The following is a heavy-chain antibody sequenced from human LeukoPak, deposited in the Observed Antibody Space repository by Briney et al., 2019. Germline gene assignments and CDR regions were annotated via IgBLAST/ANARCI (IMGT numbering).Heavy chain of an antibody. CDR1: GFSLSTSSMW. Sequence: SGPTLVNPTQTLTLTCTFYGFSLSTSSMWVGWIRQPPGKVVEWLARIDWDDDKYYSSSLKTRLTISKDTSKNQVVLTMTNMDPVDTATYYCARIRRGSYSMDYWGQGTLVIVSS. CDR3: ARIRRGSYSMDY. J-gene: IGHJ4*02. D-gene: IGHD1-26*01. CDR2: IDWDDDK. V-gene: IGHV2-70*11.